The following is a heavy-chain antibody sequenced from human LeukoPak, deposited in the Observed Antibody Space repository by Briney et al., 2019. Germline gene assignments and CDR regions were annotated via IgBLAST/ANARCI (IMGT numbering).Heavy chain of an antibody. J-gene: IGHJ2*01. CDR3: ARDGLAAATLHWCFDL. D-gene: IGHD2-15*01. Sequence: GSLRLSCAASGFTFSSYSMNWVRPAPGKGLEWVSSISSSSSYIYYADSVKGRFTISRDNARNSLYLQMNSLRAEDTAVYYCARDGLAAATLHWCFDLWGRGTLVTVSS. CDR1: GFTFSSYS. CDR2: ISSSSSYI. V-gene: IGHV3-21*01.